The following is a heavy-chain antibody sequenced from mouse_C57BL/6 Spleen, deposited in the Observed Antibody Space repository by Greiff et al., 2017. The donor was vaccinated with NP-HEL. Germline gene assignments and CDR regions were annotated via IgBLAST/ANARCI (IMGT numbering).Heavy chain of an antibody. Sequence: VQLQQPGTELVKPGASVKLSCKASGYTFTSYWMHWVKQRPGQGLAWIGNINPSNGGPNYNEKFKSKAILTVDKSSSTAYMQLSSLTSEDSAVYYCARFAMDYWGQGTSVTVSS. CDR3: ARFAMDY. V-gene: IGHV1-53*01. CDR1: GYTFTSYW. J-gene: IGHJ4*01. CDR2: INPSNGGP.